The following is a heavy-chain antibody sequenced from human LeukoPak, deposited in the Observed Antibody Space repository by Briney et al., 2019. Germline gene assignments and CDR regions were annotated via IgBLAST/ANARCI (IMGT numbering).Heavy chain of an antibody. D-gene: IGHD1-1*01. J-gene: IGHJ4*02. V-gene: IGHV1-18*01. CDR1: GYTFTSYA. CDR2: ISAYNGNT. CDR3: AREGGPTGGAQDY. Sequence: ASVKVSCKASGYTFTSYAISWVRQAPGQGLEWMGWISAYNGNTHYAQKVPDRVTMTTDTSTSTTYMELRSLRSDDTAVYYCAREGGPTGGAQDYRGQGTLVTVSS.